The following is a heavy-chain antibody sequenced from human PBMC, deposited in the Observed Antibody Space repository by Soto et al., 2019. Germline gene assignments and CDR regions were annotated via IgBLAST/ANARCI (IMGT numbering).Heavy chain of an antibody. J-gene: IGHJ4*02. CDR1: GDSISSTNW. CDR2: IYHSGST. D-gene: IGHD1-26*01. Sequence: LALACAVSGDSISSTNWWSWARQSPGKGLEWIGEIYHSGSTNYRSSFKSRVTISVDKSKNQFSLKLSSVTAADTAVYYCARAPATVGGLFDFWGQGTLVTVSS. CDR3: ARAPATVGGLFDF. V-gene: IGHV4-4*02.